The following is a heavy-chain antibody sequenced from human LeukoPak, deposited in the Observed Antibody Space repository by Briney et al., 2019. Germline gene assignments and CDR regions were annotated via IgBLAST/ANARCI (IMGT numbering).Heavy chain of an antibody. CDR1: GGSISSYY. D-gene: IGHD3-10*01. CDR2: IYTSGST. J-gene: IGHJ4*02. V-gene: IGHV4-4*07. CDR3: ARVSYCYGSGSYLVDY. Sequence: SETLSLTCTVSGGSISSYYWSWIRQPAGKGLEWIGRIYTSGSTNYNPSLKSRVTMSVDTSKNQFSLKLSSVTAADTAVYYCARVSYCYGSGSYLVDYWGQGTLVTVSS.